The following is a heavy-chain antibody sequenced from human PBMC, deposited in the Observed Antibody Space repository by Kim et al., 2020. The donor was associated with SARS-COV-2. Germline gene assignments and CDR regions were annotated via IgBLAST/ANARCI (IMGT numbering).Heavy chain of an antibody. CDR3: ARDRSGSYAYNWFDP. V-gene: IGHV4-31*02. J-gene: IGHJ5*02. Sequence: PSLKSRVTISVDTSKNQFSLKLSSVTAADTAVYYCARDRSGSYAYNWFDPWGQGTLVTVSS. D-gene: IGHD3-10*01.